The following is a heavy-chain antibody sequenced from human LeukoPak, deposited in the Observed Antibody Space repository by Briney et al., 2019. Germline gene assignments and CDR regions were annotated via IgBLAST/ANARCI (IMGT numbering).Heavy chain of an antibody. CDR3: ARHSGSGLYYYYGMDV. CDR2: ISSSGSTI. V-gene: IGHV3-11*01. CDR1: GFTFSDYY. Sequence: GGSLRLSCAASGFTFSDYYMSWIRQAPGKGLEWASYISSSGSTIYYADSVKGRFTISGDNAKNSLYLQMNSLRAEDTAVYYCARHSGSGLYYYYGMDVWGQGTTVTVSS. D-gene: IGHD3-10*01. J-gene: IGHJ6*02.